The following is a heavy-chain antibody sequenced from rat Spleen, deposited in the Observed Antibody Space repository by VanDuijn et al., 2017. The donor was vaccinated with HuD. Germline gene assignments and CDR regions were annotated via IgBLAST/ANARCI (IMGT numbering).Heavy chain of an antibody. V-gene: IGHV5-22*01. CDR3: ARPVPFAY. CDR1: GFTFSNCD. Sequence: EVQLVESGGGLVQPGRSMKLSCVASGFTFSNCDMAWVRQAPQKGLEWVASISYEGSSTYYPDSVKGRFTVSRDNAQNTLYLQMDSLRSEDTATYYCARPVPFAYWGQGTLVTVSS. J-gene: IGHJ3*01. CDR2: ISYEGSST.